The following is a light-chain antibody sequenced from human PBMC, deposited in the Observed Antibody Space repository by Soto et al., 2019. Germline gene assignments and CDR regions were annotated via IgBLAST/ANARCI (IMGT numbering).Light chain of an antibody. CDR1: QSVSSSY. Sequence: ELVLTQSPGTLSLSPGERATLSCRASQSVSSSYLAWYQQKPGQAPRLLIYGASSRAPGITDRFSGSGSGTDFTLTISRLEPEDCAVYYCQQYGSSPTITFGQGTRLEIK. CDR3: QQYGSSPTIT. V-gene: IGKV3-20*01. CDR2: GAS. J-gene: IGKJ5*01.